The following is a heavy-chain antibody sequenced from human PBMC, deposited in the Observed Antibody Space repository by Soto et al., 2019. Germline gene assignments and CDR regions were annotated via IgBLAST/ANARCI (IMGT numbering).Heavy chain of an antibody. CDR3: ARVSYFRGFDWLFAFDS. CDR1: GDSLRNHY. Sequence: SETLSLTCSVSGDSLRNHYWSWIRQPPGSRLEWLGHIFYSGDTSSYNPSLKSRVSMSVDTSKNQFSLKLRSVSTDDTAVYFCARVSYFRGFDWLFAFDSWGQGALVTVSS. CDR2: IFYSGDT. D-gene: IGHD3-9*01. V-gene: IGHV4-59*11. J-gene: IGHJ4*02.